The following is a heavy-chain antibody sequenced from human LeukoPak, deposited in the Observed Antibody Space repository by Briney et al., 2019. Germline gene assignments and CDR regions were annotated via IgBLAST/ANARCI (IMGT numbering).Heavy chain of an antibody. CDR3: ARGRSSSIVDY. Sequence: GGSLRLSCAASGFTFSSYDMHWVRHATGKGLEWVSAIGTAGDTYYPGSVKGRFTISRENAKNSLYLQMNSLRAGDTAVYYCARGRSSSIVDYWGQGTLVTVSS. D-gene: IGHD6-6*01. CDR2: IGTAGDT. CDR1: GFTFSSYD. J-gene: IGHJ4*02. V-gene: IGHV3-13*01.